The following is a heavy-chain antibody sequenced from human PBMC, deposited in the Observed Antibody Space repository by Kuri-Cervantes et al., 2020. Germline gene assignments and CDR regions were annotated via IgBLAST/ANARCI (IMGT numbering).Heavy chain of an antibody. D-gene: IGHD2-15*01. CDR1: GGSFSGYY. J-gene: IGHJ6*02. CDR3: ARDLGDCSGGSCYYYYGMDV. Sequence: SETLSLTCAVYGGSFSGYYWSWIRQPPGKGLEWIGEINHSGSTNYNPSLKSRVTISVDTSKNQFSLKLSSVTAADTAVYYCARDLGDCSGGSCYYYYGMDVWGQGTTVTVSS. CDR2: INHSGST. V-gene: IGHV4-34*01.